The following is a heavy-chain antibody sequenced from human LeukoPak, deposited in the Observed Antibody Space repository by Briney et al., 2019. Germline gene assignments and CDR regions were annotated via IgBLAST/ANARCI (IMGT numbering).Heavy chain of an antibody. D-gene: IGHD6-19*01. V-gene: IGHV3-23*01. CDR1: GFTFGDYA. CDR2: ISGSGGST. Sequence: GGSLRLSCTASGFTFGDYAMSWFRQAPGKGLEWVSAISGSGGSTYYADSVKGRFTISRDNSKNTLYLQMNSLRAEDTAVYYCAKEEQWLVPGMAFDIWGQGTMVTVSS. J-gene: IGHJ3*02. CDR3: AKEEQWLVPGMAFDI.